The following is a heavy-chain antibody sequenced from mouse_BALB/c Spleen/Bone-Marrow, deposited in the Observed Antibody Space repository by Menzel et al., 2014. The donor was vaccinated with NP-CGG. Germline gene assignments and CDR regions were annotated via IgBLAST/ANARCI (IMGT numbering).Heavy chain of an antibody. Sequence: VKLQESGAELVKPGASVKLSCKASGYTFTSYWMHWVKQRPGQGLEWIGEINPSNGRTNYNEKFKSKATLTVDISSSTAYMQLSSLTSEDSAVYYCARRATTVVATDYWGQGTTLTVSS. J-gene: IGHJ2*01. CDR1: GYTFTSYW. CDR3: ARRATTVVATDY. V-gene: IGHV1S81*02. D-gene: IGHD1-1*01. CDR2: INPSNGRT.